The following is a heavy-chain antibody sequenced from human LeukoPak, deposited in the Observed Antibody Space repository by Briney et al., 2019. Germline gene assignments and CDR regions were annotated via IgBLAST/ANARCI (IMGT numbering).Heavy chain of an antibody. CDR1: GFTFSSYW. CDR2: IKQDGSEK. CDR3: AKATMTTVTTGFDY. D-gene: IGHD4-17*01. V-gene: IGHV3-7*03. J-gene: IGHJ4*02. Sequence: GGSLRLSCAASGFTFSSYWMSWVRQAPGKGLEWVANIKQDGSEKYYVDSVKGRFTISRDNAKNSLYLQMNSLRAEDTALYYCAKATMTTVTTGFDYWGQGTLVTVSS.